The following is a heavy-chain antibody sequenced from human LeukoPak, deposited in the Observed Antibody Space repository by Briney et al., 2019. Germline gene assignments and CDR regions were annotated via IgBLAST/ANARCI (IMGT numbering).Heavy chain of an antibody. CDR1: GFTFSSYW. V-gene: IGHV3-7*01. CDR2: IKQDGSEK. J-gene: IGHJ3*02. D-gene: IGHD6-19*01. CDR3: ASLIAVAGYDAFDI. Sequence: GGSLRLSCAASGFTFSSYWMSWVRQAPGKGLEWVANIKQDGSEKYYVDSVKGRFTISRDNAKNSLYLQMNSLRAEDTAVYYCASLIAVAGYDAFDIWGQGTMVTVSS.